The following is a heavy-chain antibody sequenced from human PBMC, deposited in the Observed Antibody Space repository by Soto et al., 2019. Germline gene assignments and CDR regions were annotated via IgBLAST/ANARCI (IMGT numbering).Heavy chain of an antibody. V-gene: IGHV3-30-3*01. D-gene: IGHD3-16*01. CDR3: ARRGIGDAFDI. J-gene: IGHJ3*02. CDR1: GFTFSSYA. CDR2: ISYDGSNK. Sequence: ESGGGVVQPGRSLRLSCAASGFTFSSYAMHWVRQAPGKGLEWVAVISYDGSNKYYADSVKGRFTISRDNSKNTLYLQMNSLRAEDTAVYYCARRGIGDAFDIWGQGTMVTVSS.